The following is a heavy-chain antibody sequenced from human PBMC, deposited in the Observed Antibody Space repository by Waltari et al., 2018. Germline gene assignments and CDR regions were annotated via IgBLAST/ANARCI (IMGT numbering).Heavy chain of an antibody. D-gene: IGHD3-10*01. CDR3: ARGHRGVIPFGPLDY. CDR2: IYSGGST. V-gene: IGHV3-53*02. CDR1: GFTVSSNY. Sequence: EVQLVETGGGLIQPGGSLRLSCAASGFTVSSNYMSWVRQAPGKGLEWVSVIYSGGSTYYADSVKGRFTISRDNSKNTLYLQMNSLRAEDTAVYYCARGHRGVIPFGPLDYWGQGTLVTVSS. J-gene: IGHJ4*02.